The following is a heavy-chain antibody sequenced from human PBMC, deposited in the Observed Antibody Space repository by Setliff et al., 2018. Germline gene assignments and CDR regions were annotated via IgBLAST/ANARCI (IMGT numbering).Heavy chain of an antibody. Sequence: ASVKVSCKASGYTFTSYDINWVRQATGQGLEWMGWMNPNSGNTGYAQKFQGRVTMTRGTSTSTVYMELSSLRSEDTAVYYCARDSRTTVTYYWGQGTLVTVSS. D-gene: IGHD4-17*01. CDR2: MNPNSGNT. CDR3: ARDSRTTVTYY. V-gene: IGHV1-8*01. CDR1: GYTFTSYD. J-gene: IGHJ4*02.